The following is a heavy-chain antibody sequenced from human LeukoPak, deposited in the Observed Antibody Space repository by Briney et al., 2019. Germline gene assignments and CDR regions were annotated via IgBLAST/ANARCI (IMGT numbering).Heavy chain of an antibody. V-gene: IGHV4-4*07. J-gene: IGHJ3*02. CDR3: AKSNGYGLVDI. Sequence: SETLPLTCTVSGGSISSYYWSWIRQPAGKGLEWIGRIYTSGSTTYNPSLKSRVTMSVDTSKNQFSLKLRSVTAADTAVYYCAKSNGYGLVDIWGQGTMVTVSS. D-gene: IGHD3-10*01. CDR1: GGSISSYY. CDR2: IYTSGST.